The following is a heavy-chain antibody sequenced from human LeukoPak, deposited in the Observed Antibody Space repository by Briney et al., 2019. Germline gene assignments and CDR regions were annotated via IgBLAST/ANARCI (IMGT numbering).Heavy chain of an antibody. CDR1: GYTFTGYY. Sequence: GASVKVSCKASGYTFTGYYMHWVRQAPGQGLEWMGWINPNSGGTNYAQKFQGRVTMTRDTSISTAYMELSRLRSDDTAVYYCARGGPGYYSSTSCQAALDYWGQGTLVTVSS. CDR2: INPNSGGT. CDR3: ARGGPGYYSSTSCQAALDY. J-gene: IGHJ4*02. D-gene: IGHD2-2*01. V-gene: IGHV1-2*02.